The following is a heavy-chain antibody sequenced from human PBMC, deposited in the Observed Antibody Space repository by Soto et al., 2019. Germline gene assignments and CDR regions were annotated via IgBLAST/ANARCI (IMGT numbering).Heavy chain of an antibody. CDR1: GGSISSGGYY. J-gene: IGHJ4*01. CDR3: ARGGYYYENSGQNAYDY. CDR2: IYYGGST. V-gene: IGHV4-31*03. D-gene: IGHD3-22*01. Sequence: SETLSLTCTVSGGSISSGGYYWSWIRQHPGKGLEWIGYIYYGGSTYYNPSLKGRATISGDTSKNQFSLKLSSVTAADTAVYYCARGGYYYENSGQNAYDYWGQGILVTVSS.